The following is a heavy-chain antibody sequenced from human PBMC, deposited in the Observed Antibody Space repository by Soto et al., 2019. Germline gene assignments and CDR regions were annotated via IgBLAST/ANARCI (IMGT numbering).Heavy chain of an antibody. D-gene: IGHD3-3*01. CDR2: ISYDGSDK. J-gene: IGHJ4*02. V-gene: IGHV3-30*03. CDR3: ATMERLFDY. Sequence: GGSLRLSCAASGFTFSDYGMHWVRQAPGTGLEWVAVISYDGSDKYYADSVKGRFTISRDDSKNRLYLQMNSLRAEDTAVYYCATMERLFDYWGQGTLVTVSS. CDR1: GFTFSDYG.